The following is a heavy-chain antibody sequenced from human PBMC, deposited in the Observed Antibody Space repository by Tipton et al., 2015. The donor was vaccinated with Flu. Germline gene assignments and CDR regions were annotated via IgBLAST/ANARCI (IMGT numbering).Heavy chain of an antibody. CDR1: GGSFSGYY. V-gene: IGHV4-34*01. J-gene: IGHJ4*02. Sequence: LRLSCSVYGGSFSGYYWTWIRQPPGKGLEWIGEINHSGSTHYSSSLKSRVTMSVDSSKNQFSLHLSSVTAADTAVYYCARVSPRRVTAIVVVMLPEGYFDYWGQGTLVSVSS. D-gene: IGHD3-22*01. CDR2: INHSGST. CDR3: ARVSPRRVTAIVVVMLPEGYFDY.